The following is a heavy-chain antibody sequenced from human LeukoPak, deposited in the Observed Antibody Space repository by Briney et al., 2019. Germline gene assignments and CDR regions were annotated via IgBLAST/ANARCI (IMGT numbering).Heavy chain of an antibody. CDR3: ATGLGTAMVNPEGY. D-gene: IGHD5-18*01. Sequence: PGGSLRLSCAASGFTFSSYWMHWVRQAPGKGLVCVSRINSDGNRTNYADSVKGRFIISRDNAKNTLHLQMNSLRAEDTAVYYRATGLGTAMVNPEGYWGQGTLVTVSS. CDR2: INSDGNRT. CDR1: GFTFSSYW. V-gene: IGHV3-74*01. J-gene: IGHJ4*02.